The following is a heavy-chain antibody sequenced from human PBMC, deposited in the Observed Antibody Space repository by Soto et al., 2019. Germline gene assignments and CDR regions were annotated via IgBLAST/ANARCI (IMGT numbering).Heavy chain of an antibody. V-gene: IGHV4-59*01. D-gene: IGHD6-13*01. CDR2: IYYSGST. CDR1: GGSISSYY. Sequence: SETLSLTCTVSGGSISSYYWSWIRQPPGKGLEWIGYIYYSGSTNYNPSLKSRVTISVDTSKNQFALKLSSVTAADTPVYYCARATYSSSWIDYWGQGTLVTVSS. J-gene: IGHJ4*02. CDR3: ARATYSSSWIDY.